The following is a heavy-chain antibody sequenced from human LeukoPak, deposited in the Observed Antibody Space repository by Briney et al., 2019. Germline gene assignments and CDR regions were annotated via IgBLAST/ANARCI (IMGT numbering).Heavy chain of an antibody. CDR2: IYYSGST. D-gene: IGHD6-13*01. CDR1: GGSISSAY. CDR3: ARDSIAAAGYAFDI. J-gene: IGHJ3*02. Sequence: SETLSLTCTVSGGSISSAYWSWIRQPPGKGLEWIGYIYYSGSTNYNPSLKSRVTISVDTSKNQFSLKLSSVTAADTAVYYCARDSIAAAGYAFDIWGQGTMVTVSS. V-gene: IGHV4-59*01.